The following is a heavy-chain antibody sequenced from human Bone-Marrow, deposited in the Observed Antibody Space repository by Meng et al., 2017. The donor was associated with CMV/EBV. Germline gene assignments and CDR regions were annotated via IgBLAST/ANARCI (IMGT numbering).Heavy chain of an antibody. J-gene: IGHJ4*02. V-gene: IGHV3-53*01. D-gene: IGHD3-9*01. CDR1: GFTVSSNY. CDR2: IYSGGST. CDR3: AFRNFYHTDYYYQYYFDF. Sequence: GESLKISCAASGFTVSSNYMSWVRQAPGKGLEWVSVIYSGGSTYYADSVKGRFTISRDNSKNTLSLQMNSLRAEDTATYYCAFRNFYHTDYYYQYYFDFWGQGTRVTVSS.